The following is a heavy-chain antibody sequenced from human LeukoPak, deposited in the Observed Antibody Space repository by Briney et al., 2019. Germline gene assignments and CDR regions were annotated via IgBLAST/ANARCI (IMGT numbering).Heavy chain of an antibody. CDR2: IYYSGST. V-gene: IGHV4-59*01. Sequence: SETLSLTCTVSGGSISNYYWSWIRQPPGKGLEGSGYIYYSGSTNYNPSLKSRVTISVDTSKNQFSLKLSSVPAADTAVYYCARDITMIMYWGQGTLVTVSS. CDR3: ARDITMIMY. J-gene: IGHJ1*01. D-gene: IGHD3-22*01. CDR1: GGSISNYY.